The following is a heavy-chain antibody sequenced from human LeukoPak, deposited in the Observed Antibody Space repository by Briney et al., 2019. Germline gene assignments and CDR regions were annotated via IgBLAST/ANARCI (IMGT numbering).Heavy chain of an antibody. Sequence: GGSLRLSCAASGFTFSSYAMHWVRQAPGKGLKWVAVISYDGSNKYYADSVKGRFTISRDNSKNTLYLQMNSLRAEDTAVYYCARTVTIYDDAFDIWGQGTMVTVSS. CDR1: GFTFSSYA. V-gene: IGHV3-30-3*01. D-gene: IGHD3-3*01. J-gene: IGHJ3*02. CDR3: ARTVTIYDDAFDI. CDR2: ISYDGSNK.